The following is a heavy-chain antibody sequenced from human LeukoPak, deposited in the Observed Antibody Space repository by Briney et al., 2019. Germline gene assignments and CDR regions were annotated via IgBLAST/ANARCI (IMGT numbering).Heavy chain of an antibody. V-gene: IGHV3-33*01. CDR3: ARLLSNTFYYGSGSHLDY. CDR2: TWYDGSNK. D-gene: IGHD3-10*01. Sequence: GRSLRLSYAASGFTFSSYGMHWVRQAPGKGLEWVAFTWYDGSNKYYADSVKGRFTISRDNSKSTLYLQMNSLRAEDTAVYYCARLLSNTFYYGSGSHLDYWGQGTLVTVSS. CDR1: GFTFSSYG. J-gene: IGHJ4*02.